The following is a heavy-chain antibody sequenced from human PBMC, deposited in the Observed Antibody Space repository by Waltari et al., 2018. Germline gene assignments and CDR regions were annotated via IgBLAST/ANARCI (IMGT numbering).Heavy chain of an antibody. V-gene: IGHV3-30*02. CDR2: IQSDGTNK. D-gene: IGHD2-2*01. CDR1: GFTFSSYG. J-gene: IGHJ6*03. Sequence: QVQLVESGGGVVQPGGSLRLSCAASGFTFSSYGIHWVRQAPGKGLGWGAFIQSDGTNKYYSDSGKGRFTITRDNSKNTLYLQVNSLRAEDTAVFYCAKADCRSTSCYGNMDVWGKGTTVTVSS. CDR3: AKADCRSTSCYGNMDV.